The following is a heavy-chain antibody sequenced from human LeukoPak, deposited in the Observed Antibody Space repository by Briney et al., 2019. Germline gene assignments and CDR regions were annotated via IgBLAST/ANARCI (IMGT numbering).Heavy chain of an antibody. D-gene: IGHD6-19*01. V-gene: IGHV4-39*02. Sequence: SETLSLTCTVSGGSMSSSSYYWGWIRQSPGKELDWIGCIYYSGANHYNPSLKSRVAMSVHTSKNQFSVKLTSVTAADTAVYYCVRVRGYWLVRGYLNYWGQGTQVTVSS. CDR2: IYYSGAN. J-gene: IGHJ4*02. CDR1: GGSMSSSSYY. CDR3: VRVRGYWLVRGYLNY.